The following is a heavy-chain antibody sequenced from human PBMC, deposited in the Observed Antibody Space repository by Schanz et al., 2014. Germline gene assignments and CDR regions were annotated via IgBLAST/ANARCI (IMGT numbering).Heavy chain of an antibody. CDR2: VFPNGVT. D-gene: IGHD1-1*01. CDR3: ARDTTWRLDL. V-gene: IGHV4-61*02. J-gene: IGHJ2*01. Sequence: QVQLQESGPGLVKPSQTLSLTCTVSGGSIRSGTFYWSWIRQPAGKALEWVARVFPNGVTNYNPSPKTRASISLNAPRNLLSQAPTLQSAADTAVYYCARDTTWRLDLWGRGTLXTVSS. CDR1: GGSIRSGTFY.